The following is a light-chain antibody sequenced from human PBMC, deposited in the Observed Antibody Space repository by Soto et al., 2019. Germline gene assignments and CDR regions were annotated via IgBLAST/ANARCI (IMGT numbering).Light chain of an antibody. V-gene: IGKV3-20*01. CDR3: QQFSSYPLT. CDR1: RSVSSIY. Sequence: IVLTQSPGTLSLSQGEGSTLSCRPSRSVSSIYFAWYQQKPGQAPRLLIYGISSRATGIPDRFSGSGSGTDFTLTISRLEPEDFAVYYCQQFSSYPLTFGGGTKVDIK. CDR2: GIS. J-gene: IGKJ4*01.